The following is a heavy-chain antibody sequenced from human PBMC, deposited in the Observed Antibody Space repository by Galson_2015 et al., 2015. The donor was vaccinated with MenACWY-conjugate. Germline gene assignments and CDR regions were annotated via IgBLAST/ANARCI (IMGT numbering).Heavy chain of an antibody. CDR1: GFIFNTYR. CDR2: INPGGSST. Sequence: SLRLSCAASGFIFNTYRMHWVRQAPGKGPVWVSRINPGGSSTTYADSVKDRFTISRDNAKNTLYLQMNSLRPEDTAVFYCAKTRGASFYFDSWGQGTLVTVSS. J-gene: IGHJ4*02. V-gene: IGHV3-74*01. D-gene: IGHD1-26*01. CDR3: AKTRGASFYFDS.